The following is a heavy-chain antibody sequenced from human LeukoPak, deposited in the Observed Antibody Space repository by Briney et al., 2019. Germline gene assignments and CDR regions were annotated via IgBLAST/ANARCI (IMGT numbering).Heavy chain of an antibody. Sequence: GGSLRLSCAASGFTFSSYVMRWGRAAPGGGVGLVSTISGSGGSTYYADSVKGRFTSSKDNTKHTLYLQMTSLKAEDTAVYYCANYYDSSGYYFDYWGQGTLVTVSS. CDR3: ANYYDSSGYYFDY. CDR1: GFTFSSYV. J-gene: IGHJ4*02. CDR2: ISGSGGST. D-gene: IGHD3-22*01. V-gene: IGHV3-23*01.